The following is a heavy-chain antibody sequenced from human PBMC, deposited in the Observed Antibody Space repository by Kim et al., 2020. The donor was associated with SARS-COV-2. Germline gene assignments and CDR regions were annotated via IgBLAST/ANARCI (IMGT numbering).Heavy chain of an antibody. V-gene: IGHV3-33*01. D-gene: IGHD3-22*01. CDR3: ARDLNYYDSSGYYYGMDV. J-gene: IGHJ6*02. Sequence: GGSLRLSCAASGFTFSSYGMHWVRQAPGKGLEWVAVIWYDGSNKYYADSVKGRFTISRDNSENTLYLQMNSLRAEDTAVYYCARDLNYYDSSGYYYGMDVWGQGTTVTVSS. CDR1: GFTFSSYG. CDR2: IWYDGSNK.